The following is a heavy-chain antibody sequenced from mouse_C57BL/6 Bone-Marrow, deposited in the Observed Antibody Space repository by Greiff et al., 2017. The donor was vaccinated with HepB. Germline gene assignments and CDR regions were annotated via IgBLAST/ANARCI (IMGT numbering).Heavy chain of an antibody. CDR3: ARDRDYGSSYDY. D-gene: IGHD1-1*01. J-gene: IGHJ2*01. Sequence: EVNLVESGGGLVKPGGSLKLSCAASGFTFSSYAMSWVRQTPEKRLEWVATISDGGSYTYYPDNVKGRFTISRDNAKNNLYLQMSHLKSEDTAMYYCARDRDYGSSYDYWGQGTTLTVSS. CDR1: GFTFSSYA. CDR2: ISDGGSYT. V-gene: IGHV5-4*01.